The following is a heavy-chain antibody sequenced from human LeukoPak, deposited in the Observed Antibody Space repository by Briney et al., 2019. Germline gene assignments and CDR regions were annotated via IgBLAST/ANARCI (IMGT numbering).Heavy chain of an antibody. CDR2: MNPNSGNT. CDR3: ARGGDVSNYLFFSAFDS. D-gene: IGHD3-10*01. J-gene: IGHJ4*02. CDR1: GYTFTSYD. V-gene: IGHV1-8*03. Sequence: ASVKVSCKASGYTFTSYDINWVRQATGQGLEWMGWMNPNSGNTGYAQKFQGRVTITRNTSISTAYMELSSLRSEDTAVYYCARGGDVSNYLFFSAFDSWGQGTLVTVSS.